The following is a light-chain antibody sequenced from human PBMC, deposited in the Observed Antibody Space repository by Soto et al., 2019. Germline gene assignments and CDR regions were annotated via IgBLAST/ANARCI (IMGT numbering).Light chain of an antibody. Sequence: QSVLTQSPSASASLGASVKLTCTLSSGHSSYAIAWHQQQPEKGPRYLMKLNSDGSHSKGDGIPDRFSGSSTGAERYLTISSLQFDDEADYYGQTWGTHIPVFGGGTKLTVL. CDR3: QTWGTHIPV. J-gene: IGLJ3*02. CDR1: SGHSSYA. CDR2: LNSDGSH. V-gene: IGLV4-69*01.